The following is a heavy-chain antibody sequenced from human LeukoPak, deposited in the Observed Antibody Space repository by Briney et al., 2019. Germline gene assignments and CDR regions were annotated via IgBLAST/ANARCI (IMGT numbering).Heavy chain of an antibody. Sequence: SETLSLTCAVYGGSFSGYYWSWIRQPPGKGLEWIGEINHSGSTYYNPSLKSRVTISVDTSKNQFSLKLSSVTAADTAVYYCAREYYSTFDIWGQGTMVTVSS. D-gene: IGHD3-10*01. CDR2: INHSGST. CDR3: AREYYSTFDI. CDR1: GGSFSGYY. V-gene: IGHV4-34*01. J-gene: IGHJ3*02.